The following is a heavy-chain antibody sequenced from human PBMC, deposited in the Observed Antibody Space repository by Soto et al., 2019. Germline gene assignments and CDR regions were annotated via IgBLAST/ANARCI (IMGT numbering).Heavy chain of an antibody. CDR2: ISWNSGRK. V-gene: IGHV3-9*01. D-gene: IGHD6-19*01. CDR1: GFTFDDYG. Sequence: EVQLVESGGGLVQPGRSLRLSCAASGFTFDDYGMHWVRQAPGKGLEWVSSISWNSGRKDYADSVKGRFAISRDNAKNSLSLQMTSLRAEDTALYYCVKDAGISGWYKWFDTWGHGTLVTVSS. J-gene: IGHJ5*01. CDR3: VKDAGISGWYKWFDT.